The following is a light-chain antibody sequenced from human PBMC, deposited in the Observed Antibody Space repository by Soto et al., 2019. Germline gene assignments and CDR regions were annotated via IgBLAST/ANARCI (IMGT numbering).Light chain of an antibody. CDR2: AAS. J-gene: IGKJ1*01. CDR3: QQSYDIPT. Sequence: DIQMTQSPSSLSASVGDRVTMTCRASQSISSYLNWYQQKPGKAPKLLIYAASTLQSGVPPRFGGSGSGTDFTLSISSLQPEDFATYYCQQSYDIPTFGQGTKVDIK. CDR1: QSISSY. V-gene: IGKV1-39*01.